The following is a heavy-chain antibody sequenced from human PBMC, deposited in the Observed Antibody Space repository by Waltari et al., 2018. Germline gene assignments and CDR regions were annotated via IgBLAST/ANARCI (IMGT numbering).Heavy chain of an antibody. CDR2: SSQSGTP. Sequence: QVQLQQWGAGLLKPSETLSLTCAVYGGSFSGYYWSWIRQPPGKGLEWSGESSQSGTPNYDPTLKSRVSISVNTSKNQFSRKLSSVTAADTAVYYCERHVRTHRPRLDVWGQGTTVTVSS. V-gene: IGHV4-34*01. J-gene: IGHJ6*02. CDR3: ERHVRTHRPRLDV. CDR1: GGSFSGYY.